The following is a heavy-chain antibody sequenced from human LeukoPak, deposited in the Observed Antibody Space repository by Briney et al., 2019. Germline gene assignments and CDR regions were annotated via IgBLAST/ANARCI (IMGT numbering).Heavy chain of an antibody. D-gene: IGHD4-17*01. Sequence: SETLSLTCSVSGGSISDYYWSWIRQPPGKGLEWIGYIYYTGSAKYNPSLKSRATMSVDTSKNQFSLKLDSVTAADTAVYYCARISSEGHGDDDSWGQGTLVTVSS. J-gene: IGHJ5*01. CDR1: GGSISDYY. CDR3: ARISSEGHGDDDS. V-gene: IGHV4-59*01. CDR2: IYYTGSA.